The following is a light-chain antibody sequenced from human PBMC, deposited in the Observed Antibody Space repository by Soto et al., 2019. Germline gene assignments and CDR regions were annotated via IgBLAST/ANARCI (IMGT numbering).Light chain of an antibody. J-gene: IGKJ1*01. Sequence: EVVMTQSPATLSVSPGERVTLSCRAGQSVSRYLAWYQQKPGQAPRLLIFAASTRANGIPARFSGSGSGTEFALTISSLQSEDFAVYYCQHYNNWPPWTFGQGTKVEVK. V-gene: IGKV3-15*01. CDR1: QSVSRY. CDR3: QHYNNWPPWT. CDR2: AAS.